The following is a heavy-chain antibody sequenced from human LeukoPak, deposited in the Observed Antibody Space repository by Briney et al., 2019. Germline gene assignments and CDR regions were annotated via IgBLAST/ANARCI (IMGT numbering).Heavy chain of an antibody. Sequence: ASVKVSCKVSGYTLTELSMHWVRQAPGKGLEWMGGLDPEDGETIYAQKFQGRVTMTEDTSTDTAYMELSSLRSEDTAVYYCATDHDYGDRPRYFQHWGQGTLVTVSS. CDR2: LDPEDGET. CDR1: GYTLTELS. CDR3: ATDHDYGDRPRYFQH. D-gene: IGHD4-17*01. J-gene: IGHJ1*01. V-gene: IGHV1-24*01.